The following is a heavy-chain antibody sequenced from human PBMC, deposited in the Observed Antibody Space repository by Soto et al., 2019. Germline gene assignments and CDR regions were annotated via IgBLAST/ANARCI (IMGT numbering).Heavy chain of an antibody. CDR3: ATSYGSGYRAFDS. Sequence: QVQLVQSGAEVKKPGSSVKVSCKASGDTFSFYTINWVRQAPGLGLEWVGRINPILSMSNYAQKFKGSVTMTADKSTNTAYVELRRLRSEDTAMYFCATSYGSGYRAFDSWGQGALVTVSS. CDR2: INPILSMS. CDR1: GDTFSFYT. D-gene: IGHD3-10*01. J-gene: IGHJ4*02. V-gene: IGHV1-69*02.